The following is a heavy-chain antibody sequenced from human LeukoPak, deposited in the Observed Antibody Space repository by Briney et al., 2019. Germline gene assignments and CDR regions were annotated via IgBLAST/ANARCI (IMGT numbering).Heavy chain of an antibody. V-gene: IGHV3-7*01. Sequence: GRSLRLSCAASGFIFSDYYVSWVRQAPGKGLEWVANIKQDGSAKYYVDSVKGRFTISRDNAKKSLHLQMNSLRVADTAIYYCARDLWPEDYWGQGTLVTVSS. CDR2: IKQDGSAK. J-gene: IGHJ4*02. D-gene: IGHD3-10*01. CDR1: GFIFSDYY. CDR3: ARDLWPEDY.